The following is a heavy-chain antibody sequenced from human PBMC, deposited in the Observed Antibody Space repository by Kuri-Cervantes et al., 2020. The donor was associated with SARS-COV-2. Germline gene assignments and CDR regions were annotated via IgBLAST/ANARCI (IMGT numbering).Heavy chain of an antibody. CDR3: ARGREGVVPATILGLGYFLYFSTDV. J-gene: IGHJ6*03. D-gene: IGHD2-2*01. CDR1: GGSISSSSYY. Sequence: SETLSLTCTVSGGSISSSSYYWGWIRQPPGKGLEWIGSIYYSGSTNYNPSLSSRVTISVDMSKNQFSLRLSSVTAADTAMYYCARGREGVVPATILGLGYFLYFSTDVWGKGTSVTVSS. V-gene: IGHV4-39*07. CDR2: IYYSGST.